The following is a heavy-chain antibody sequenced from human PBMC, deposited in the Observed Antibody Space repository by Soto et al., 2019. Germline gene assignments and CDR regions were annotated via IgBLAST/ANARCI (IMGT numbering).Heavy chain of an antibody. J-gene: IGHJ4*02. CDR3: AKVEEMTTTYYFDY. D-gene: IGHD4-4*01. CDR2: ISGGASTT. CDR1: GFTFGDYA. V-gene: IGHV3-23*01. Sequence: EAQLLESGGGLVQPGGSLRLSCAGSGFTFGDYAMNWVRQAPGKGLEWVAGISGGASTTYYADSVKGRFSIARDNSANTLSLQMHSLRAEDTAIYYCAKVEEMTTTYYFDYWGRGTQVTVSS.